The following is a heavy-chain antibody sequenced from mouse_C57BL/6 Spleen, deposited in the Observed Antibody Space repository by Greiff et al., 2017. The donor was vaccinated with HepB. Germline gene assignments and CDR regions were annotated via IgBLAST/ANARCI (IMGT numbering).Heavy chain of an antibody. D-gene: IGHD1-1*01. CDR1: GYTFTSYW. Sequence: VQLQQPGAELVRPGTSVKLSCKASGYTFTSYWMHWVKQRPGQGLEWIGVIDPSDSYTNYNQKFKGKATLTVDTSSSTAYMQLSSLTSEDSAVYYCARRHYYGSSYGYFDVWGTGTTVTVSS. V-gene: IGHV1-59*01. CDR3: ARRHYYGSSYGYFDV. J-gene: IGHJ1*03. CDR2: IDPSDSYT.